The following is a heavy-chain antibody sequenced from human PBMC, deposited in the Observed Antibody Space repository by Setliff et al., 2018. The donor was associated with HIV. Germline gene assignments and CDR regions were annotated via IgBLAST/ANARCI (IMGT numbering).Heavy chain of an antibody. CDR1: GYTFTSYD. CDR3: ARGSLATIKYYYYGMDV. V-gene: IGHV1-8*03. J-gene: IGHJ6*02. CDR2: MNPNSGNT. Sequence: ASVKVSCKASGYTFTSYDINWVRQATGQGLEWMGWMNPNSGNTGYAQKFQGRVTITRNTSISTAYMELSSLGSEDTAVYYCARGSLATIKYYYYGMDVWGQGTTVTVS. D-gene: IGHD5-12*01.